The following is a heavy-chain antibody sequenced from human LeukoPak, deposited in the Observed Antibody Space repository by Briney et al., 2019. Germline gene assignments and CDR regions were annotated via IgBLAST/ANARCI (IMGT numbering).Heavy chain of an antibody. J-gene: IGHJ3*02. CDR2: ISGSGYST. Sequence: GGSLRLSCAASGFTFSSYAMSWVRQAPGKGLEWVSAISGSGYSTYYADSVKGRFTISRDNAKNSLYLQMNSLRAEDTAVYYCARASPDAFDIWGQGTMVTVSS. V-gene: IGHV3-23*01. CDR1: GFTFSSYA. CDR3: ARASPDAFDI.